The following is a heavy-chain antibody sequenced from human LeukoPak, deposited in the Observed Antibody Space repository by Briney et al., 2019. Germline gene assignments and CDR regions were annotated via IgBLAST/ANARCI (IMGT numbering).Heavy chain of an antibody. J-gene: IGHJ4*02. CDR2: ISPGGDTP. D-gene: IGHD5-12*01. V-gene: IGHV3-23*01. CDR1: GFTFSNHG. CDR3: AQDRAWIEFYF. Sequence: GGSLRLSCAASGFTFSNHGMNWVRQAPGKGLEWVSGISPGGDTPYYADSVRGRFTLSRDNSKNTMYLQMNSLRAEDTAVYYCAQDRAWIEFYFWGQGTLVTVSS.